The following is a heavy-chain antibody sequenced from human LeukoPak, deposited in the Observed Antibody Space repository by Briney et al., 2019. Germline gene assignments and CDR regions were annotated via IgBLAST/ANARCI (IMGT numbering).Heavy chain of an antibody. J-gene: IGHJ4*02. D-gene: IGHD3-3*01. CDR2: IIPIFGTA. Sequence: SVKVSCKASGGTFSSYAISWVRQAPGQGLEWMGGIIPIFGTANYAQKFQGRVTITADESTSTAYMELRSLRSDDTAVYYCARVLRYDFWSAYYFDYWGQGTLVTVSS. V-gene: IGHV1-69*01. CDR1: GGTFSSYA. CDR3: ARVLRYDFWSAYYFDY.